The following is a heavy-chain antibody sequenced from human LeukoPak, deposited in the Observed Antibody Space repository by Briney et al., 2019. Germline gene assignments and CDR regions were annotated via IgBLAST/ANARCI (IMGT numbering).Heavy chain of an antibody. CDR2: INPRGGST. CDR3: ARDHSSGWYVSDY. CDR1: GYTFTSYY. V-gene: IGHV1-46*01. Sequence: GASVKVSCKAPGYTFTSYYMHWVRQAPGQGLEWMGIINPRGGSTSYAQKFQGRVTMTRDTSTSTVYMELSSLRSEDTAVYYCARDHSSGWYVSDYWGQGTLVTVSS. D-gene: IGHD6-19*01. J-gene: IGHJ4*02.